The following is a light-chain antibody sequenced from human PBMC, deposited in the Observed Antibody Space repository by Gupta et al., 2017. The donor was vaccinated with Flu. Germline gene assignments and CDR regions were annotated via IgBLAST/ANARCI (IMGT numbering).Light chain of an antibody. J-gene: IGLJ2*01. V-gene: IGLV1-44*01. Sequence: QSVLTQPPSASGTPGQRVTISCSGSSSNIGTNTVSWYQQLPGTAPKLLIYTNNQRPSGVPDRFSGSKSGTSASLAISGLQPEDEADYYCATWNDSLNGPVFGGGTKLTVL. CDR1: SSNIGTNT. CDR2: TNN. CDR3: ATWNDSLNGPV.